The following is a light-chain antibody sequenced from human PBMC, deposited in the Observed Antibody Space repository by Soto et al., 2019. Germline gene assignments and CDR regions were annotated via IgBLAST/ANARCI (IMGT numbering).Light chain of an antibody. Sequence: EIVLTQSPGTLSLSPGEIATLSFSASQSVSSSNLAWYQQKPGQAPRLLIYDAYNRATGIPPRFSGSGSGTDFTLTISCLQSEDFATYYCQQYYTYPRTFGQGTKVDIK. CDR3: QQYYTYPRT. CDR1: QSVSSSN. V-gene: IGKV3-20*01. J-gene: IGKJ1*01. CDR2: DAY.